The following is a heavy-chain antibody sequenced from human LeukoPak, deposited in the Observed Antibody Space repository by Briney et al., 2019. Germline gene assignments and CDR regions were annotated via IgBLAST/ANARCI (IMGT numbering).Heavy chain of an antibody. CDR3: ARHWLEAAKTYSYWFDP. CDR2: IYRGGTI. V-gene: IGHV4-4*09. J-gene: IGHJ5*02. Sequence: SETLSLTCSVSGGSISDYYWSWIRQPPGKGLEWIGYIYRGGTINYNPSLKSRVTMLLDTSKHQISLMLNSVTAADTAVYYCARHWLEAAKTYSYWFDPWGQGTLVTVSS. D-gene: IGHD6-13*01. CDR1: GGSISDYY.